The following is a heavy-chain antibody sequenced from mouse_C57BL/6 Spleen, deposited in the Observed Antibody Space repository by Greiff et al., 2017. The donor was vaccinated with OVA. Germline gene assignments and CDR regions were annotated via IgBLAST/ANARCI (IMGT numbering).Heavy chain of an antibody. V-gene: IGHV1-64*01. J-gene: IGHJ4*01. CDR2: IHPNSGST. Sequence: QVQLQQPGAELVKPGASVKLSCKTSGYTFTSYWMHWVKQRPGQGLEWIGMIHPNSGSTNYNEKFKSKATLTVDKSSSTAYMQLSSLTSEDSADYYCAGDGNYDAMDYWGQGTSVTVSS. D-gene: IGHD2-1*01. CDR1: GYTFTSYW. CDR3: AGDGNYDAMDY.